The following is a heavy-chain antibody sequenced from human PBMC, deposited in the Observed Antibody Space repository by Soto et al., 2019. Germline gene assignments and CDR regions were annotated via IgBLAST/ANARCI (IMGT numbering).Heavy chain of an antibody. CDR3: ASGTGGAAGGGLNH. D-gene: IGHD6-13*01. J-gene: IGHJ5*02. CDR1: GFSFTNFG. CDR2: INPNSGDT. Sequence: QVQLVQSGAEVKKPGASVRVSCKASGFSFTNFGIHWVRQASGQGLEWVGWINPNSGDTVFVQKFQGRASMTRITSISTAYMQVSRLTVEDTAVYYCASGTGGAAGGGLNHWGQGTLVIVSS. V-gene: IGHV1-8*01.